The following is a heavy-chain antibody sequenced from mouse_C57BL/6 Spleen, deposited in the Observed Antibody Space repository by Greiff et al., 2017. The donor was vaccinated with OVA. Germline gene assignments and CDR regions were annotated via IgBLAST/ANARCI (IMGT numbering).Heavy chain of an antibody. CDR1: GYTFTSFW. Sequence: QVQLQQPGAELVKPGASVQLSCKASGYTFTSFWMHWVKQRPGRGLEWIGRIDPNSGGTKYNEKFTSKATLTVDKPSSTAYRQLSSLTSEDSAVYYCANPIPAKRYYVDYWGQGTTRTVSS. V-gene: IGHV1-72*01. CDR2: IDPNSGGT. CDR3: ANPIPAKRYYVDY. J-gene: IGHJ2*01. D-gene: IGHD5-1-1*01.